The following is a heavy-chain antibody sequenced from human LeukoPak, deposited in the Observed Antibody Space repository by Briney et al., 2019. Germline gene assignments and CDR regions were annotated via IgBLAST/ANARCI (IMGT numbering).Heavy chain of an antibody. V-gene: IGHV4-39*01. CDR1: GGSISSSSYY. CDR2: IYYSGST. Sequence: SETLSLTCTVSGGSISSSSYYWGWIRQPPGKGLEWIGSIYYSGSTYYNPSLKSRVTISVDTSKNQFSLKLSSVTAADTAVYYCARHHYDSSGYYWFDYWGQGTLVTVSS. CDR3: ARHHYDSSGYYWFDY. D-gene: IGHD3-22*01. J-gene: IGHJ4*02.